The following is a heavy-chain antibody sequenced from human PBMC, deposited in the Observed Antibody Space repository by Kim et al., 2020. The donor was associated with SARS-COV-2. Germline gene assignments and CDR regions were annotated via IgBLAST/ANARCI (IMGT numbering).Heavy chain of an antibody. CDR2: ISSSSSYI. V-gene: IGHV3-21*01. Sequence: GGSLRLSCAASGFTFSSYSMNWVRQAPGKGLEWVSSISSSSSYIDYADSVKGRFTISRDNAKNSLYLQMNSLRAEDTAVYYCARLRGARFDYWGQGTLVTVSS. D-gene: IGHD3-10*01. CDR1: GFTFSSYS. CDR3: ARLRGARFDY. J-gene: IGHJ4*02.